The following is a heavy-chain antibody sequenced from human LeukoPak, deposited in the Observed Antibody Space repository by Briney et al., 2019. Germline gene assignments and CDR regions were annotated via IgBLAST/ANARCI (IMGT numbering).Heavy chain of an antibody. CDR1: GYTFTSYD. J-gene: IGHJ6*03. CDR2: MNPNSGNT. CDR3: ARRYKNVVVPGYYMDV. D-gene: IGHD2/OR15-2a*01. Sequence: ASVMVSCKASGYTFTSYDINWVRQATGQGPEWMGWMNPNSGNTGYAQKFQGRATMTRNTSISTAYMELSSLTSEDTAVYYCARRYKNVVVPGYYMDVWGKGTTVTVSS. V-gene: IGHV1-8*01.